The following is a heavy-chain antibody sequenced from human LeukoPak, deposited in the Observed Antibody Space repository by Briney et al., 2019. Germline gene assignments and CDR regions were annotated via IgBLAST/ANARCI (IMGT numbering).Heavy chain of an antibody. J-gene: IGHJ6*03. V-gene: IGHV4-4*07. D-gene: IGHD4-23*01. CDR2: IYTSGST. CDR3: AREDDYGGMGNYYYYMDV. CDR1: GDSISTYS. Sequence: PSETLSLTCTVSGDSISTYSWIYIRQPAGKGLEWIGRIYTSGSTNYNPSLKSRVTISVDTSKNQFSLKLSSVTAADTAVYYCAREDDYGGMGNYYYYMDVWGKGTTVTVSS.